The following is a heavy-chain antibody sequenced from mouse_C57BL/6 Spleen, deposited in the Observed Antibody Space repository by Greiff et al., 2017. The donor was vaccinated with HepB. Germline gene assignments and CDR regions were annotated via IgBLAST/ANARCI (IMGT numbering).Heavy chain of an antibody. D-gene: IGHD2-1*01. V-gene: IGHV5-6*01. CDR2: ISSGGSYT. CDR3: ARHDGNYLLAWFAY. Sequence: EVKLMESGGDLVKPGGSLKLSCAASGFTFSSYGMSWVRQTPDKRLEWVATISSGGSYTYYPDSVKGRFTISRDNAKNTLYLQMSSLKSEDTAMYYCARHDGNYLLAWFAYWGQGTLVTVSA. J-gene: IGHJ3*01. CDR1: GFTFSSYG.